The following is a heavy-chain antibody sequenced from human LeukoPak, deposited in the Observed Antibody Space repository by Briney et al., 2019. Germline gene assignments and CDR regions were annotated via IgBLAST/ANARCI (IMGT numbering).Heavy chain of an antibody. J-gene: IGHJ5*02. CDR1: GYTFTSYG. D-gene: IGHD1-26*01. CDR2: INPSSGDT. V-gene: IGHV1-2*06. Sequence: ASVKVSCKASGYTFTSYGISWVRQAPGQGLEWMGRINPSSGDTNYAQKFQGSVTLTRDTSINTAYMELSRLRSDDTAVYYCAKLGIGSTTRAWFDPWGQGTLVTVSS. CDR3: AKLGIGSTTRAWFDP.